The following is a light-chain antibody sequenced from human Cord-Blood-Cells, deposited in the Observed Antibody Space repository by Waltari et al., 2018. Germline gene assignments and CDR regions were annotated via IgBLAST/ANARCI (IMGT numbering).Light chain of an antibody. Sequence: DIQMTQSHSSLSASVGDRVTITCQASQDISNYLNWYQQKPGKATKLLIYDASNLETGVPSRFSGSGSGTDFTFTISSLQPEDIATYYCQQYDNLLLTFGGGTKVEIK. CDR2: DAS. J-gene: IGKJ4*01. V-gene: IGKV1-33*01. CDR1: QDISNY. CDR3: QQYDNLLLT.